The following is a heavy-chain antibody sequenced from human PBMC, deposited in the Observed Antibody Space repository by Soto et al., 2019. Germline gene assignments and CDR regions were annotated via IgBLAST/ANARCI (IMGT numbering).Heavy chain of an antibody. CDR1: GGSISSGGYY. V-gene: IGHV4-31*03. CDR3: ARGGYDILTGYYFDY. J-gene: IGHJ4*02. D-gene: IGHD3-9*01. CDR2: IYYSGST. Sequence: QVQLQESGPGLVKPSQTLSLTCTVSGGSISSGGYYWSWIRQHPGKGLEWIGYIYYSGSTYYNPSLKSRVTISVDTSKNQFSLKLSSVTAADTAVYYCARGGYDILTGYYFDYWGQGTLVTVSS.